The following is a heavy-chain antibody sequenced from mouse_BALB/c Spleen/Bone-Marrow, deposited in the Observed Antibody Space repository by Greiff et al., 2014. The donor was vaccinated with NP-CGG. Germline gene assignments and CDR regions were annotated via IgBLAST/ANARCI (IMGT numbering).Heavy chain of an antibody. CDR2: IYPGDSDT. Sequence: EVKLMESGTVLARPGASVKMSCKASGYSFTSYWMHWVKQRPGQGLGWIGAIYPGDSDTSYNQKFKGKVKLTAVTSASTAYMELSSLTNEDSAVYYCTRGGLLRLRDYAIDYWGQRTSVTVSS. V-gene: IGHV1-5*01. D-gene: IGHD1-2*01. CDR1: GYSFTSYW. CDR3: TRGGLLRLRDYAIDY. J-gene: IGHJ4*01.